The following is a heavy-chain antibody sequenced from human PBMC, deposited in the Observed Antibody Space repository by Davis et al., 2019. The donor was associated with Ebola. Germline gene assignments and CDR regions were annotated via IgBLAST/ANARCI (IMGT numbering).Heavy chain of an antibody. CDR3: ARGLYGRRLRF. CDR2: MYYSGST. D-gene: IGHD2-2*02. Sequence: SETLSLTCAVYGGSFSGYYWSWIRQPPGKGLEWIGSMYYSGSTYYNPSLKSRVTISVDSSTNHLSLRLTSVTAADTGVYHCARGLYGRRLRFWGQGTLVTVSS. J-gene: IGHJ4*02. CDR1: GGSFSGYY. V-gene: IGHV4-34*01.